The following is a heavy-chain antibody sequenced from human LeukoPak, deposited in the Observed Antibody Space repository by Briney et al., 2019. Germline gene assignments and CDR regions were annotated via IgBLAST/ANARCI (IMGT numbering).Heavy chain of an antibody. CDR2: ISGSGGST. Sequence: GGSLRLSCAASGFTFSSYAMSWVRQAPGKGLEWVSAISGSGGSTYYADSVKGRFTISRDNSKNTLYLQMNSLRAEDTAVYYCAKDEYYYDSSGYNHWGQGTLVTVSS. CDR1: GFTFSSYA. J-gene: IGHJ5*02. V-gene: IGHV3-23*01. D-gene: IGHD3-22*01. CDR3: AKDEYYYDSSGYNH.